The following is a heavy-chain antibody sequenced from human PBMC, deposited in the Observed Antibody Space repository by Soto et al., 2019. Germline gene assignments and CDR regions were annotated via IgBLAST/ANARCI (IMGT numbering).Heavy chain of an antibody. CDR1: GGSISSYY. Sequence: QVQLQESGPGLVKPSETLSLTCTVSGGSISSYYWSWIRQPPGKGLEWIGYIYYSGSTNYNPSLKSRVTISVVTSKNQFSLKLSSVTAADTAVYYCARDRLWFGELSKDSYYYYMDVWGKGTTVTVSS. CDR2: IYYSGST. J-gene: IGHJ6*03. V-gene: IGHV4-59*01. D-gene: IGHD3-10*01. CDR3: ARDRLWFGELSKDSYYYYMDV.